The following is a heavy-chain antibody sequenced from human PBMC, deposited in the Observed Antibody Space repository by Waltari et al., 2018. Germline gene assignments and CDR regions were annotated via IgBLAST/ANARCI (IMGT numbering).Heavy chain of an antibody. CDR1: GFTFSDYW. Sequence: EVQLVESGGGLVQPGGSLRLSCAVSGFTFSDYWMHWVRQAPGKGLVWVSRSKSDGSIPNNADSVKGRFTISRDNAKNTLYLQMNSLTAEDTAVYYCARESYGSLFYWGQGVLVTVSS. CDR3: ARESYGSLFY. CDR2: SKSDGSIP. D-gene: IGHD6-13*01. V-gene: IGHV3-74*01. J-gene: IGHJ4*02.